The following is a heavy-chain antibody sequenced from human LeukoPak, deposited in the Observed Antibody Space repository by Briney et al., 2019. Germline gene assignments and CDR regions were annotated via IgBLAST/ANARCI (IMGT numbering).Heavy chain of an antibody. J-gene: IGHJ3*01. Sequence: GESLKISCKGSGYKFSTYLIAWVRQMPGKGLEWMGIIYPGDSDTRYSPSFQGQVTISADKSVNSAYLQWSSLKASDTAMYYCARPNITSYYDSRGYDALDVWGQGTMVTVSS. CDR3: ARPNITSYYDSRGYDALDV. CDR1: GYKFSTYL. V-gene: IGHV5-51*01. D-gene: IGHD3-22*01. CDR2: IYPGDSDT.